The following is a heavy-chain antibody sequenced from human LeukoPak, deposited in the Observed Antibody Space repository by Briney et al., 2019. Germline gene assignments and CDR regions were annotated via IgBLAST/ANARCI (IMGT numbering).Heavy chain of an antibody. CDR1: GFTFSSYW. CDR2: IKQDGSEK. CDR3: ARDKGLRFLEWLIDY. D-gene: IGHD3-3*01. Sequence: PGGSLRLSCAASGFTFSSYWMSWVRQAPGKGLEWVANIKQDGSEKYYVDSVKGRFTISRDNAKNSLYLQMNSLRAEDTAVYYCARDKGLRFLEWLIDYWGQGTLVTVSS. J-gene: IGHJ4*02. V-gene: IGHV3-7*01.